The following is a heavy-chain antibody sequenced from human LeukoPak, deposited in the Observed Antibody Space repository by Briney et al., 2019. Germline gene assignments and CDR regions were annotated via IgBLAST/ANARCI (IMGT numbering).Heavy chain of an antibody. CDR1: GFTFDDYT. CDR3: ARDIGGGTAMVN. D-gene: IGHD5-18*01. Sequence: PGGSLRLSCAASGFTFDDYTMHWVRQAPGKGLEWVSLISWDGGSTYYADSVKGRFTISRVNAKNSLYLQMNSLRPEDTALYYCARDIGGGTAMVNWGQGTLVTVSS. V-gene: IGHV3-43*01. CDR2: ISWDGGST. J-gene: IGHJ4*02.